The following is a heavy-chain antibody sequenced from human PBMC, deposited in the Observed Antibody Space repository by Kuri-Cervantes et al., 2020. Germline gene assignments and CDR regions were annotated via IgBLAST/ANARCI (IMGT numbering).Heavy chain of an antibody. D-gene: IGHD2-2*01. V-gene: IGHV4-39*01. Sequence: GSLRLSCTVSGGSISSSSYYWGWIRQPPGKGLEWIGSIYYSGSTYYNPSLKSRVTISVDTSKNRFSLKLSSVTAADTAVYYCARHRPKYQLLPFDYWGQGTLVTVSS. CDR3: ARHRPKYQLLPFDY. J-gene: IGHJ4*02. CDR2: IYYSGST. CDR1: GGSISSSSYY.